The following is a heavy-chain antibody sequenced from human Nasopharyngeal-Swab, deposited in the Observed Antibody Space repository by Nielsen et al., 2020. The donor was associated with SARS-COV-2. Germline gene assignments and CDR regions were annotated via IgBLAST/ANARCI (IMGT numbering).Heavy chain of an antibody. CDR1: GDSVSSSSAA. D-gene: IGHD4-17*01. V-gene: IGHV6-1*01. CDR3: ARARGAYGDYYYYYYTDV. Sequence: SQTLSLPCAIFGDSVSSSSAAWNWLRQPPSRGLEWLGRTYYRSKWYNDYAVSVKSRITINPDTSKNQFSLHLNSVTPEDTAVYYCARARGAYGDYYYYYYTDVWGKGTTVTVSS. J-gene: IGHJ6*03. CDR2: TYYRSKWYN.